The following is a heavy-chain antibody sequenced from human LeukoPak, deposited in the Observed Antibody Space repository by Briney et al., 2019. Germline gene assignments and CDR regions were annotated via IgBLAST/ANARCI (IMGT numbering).Heavy chain of an antibody. CDR3: ARVLYYDFWSGYQSLDY. CDR2: INPNSGGT. CDR1: GYTFTGYY. Sequence: ASVKVSCKASGYTFTGYYMHWVRQAPGQGLEWMGWINPNSGGTNYAQKFQGRVTMTRDTSTSTVYMELSSLRSEDTAVYYCARVLYYDFWSGYQSLDYWGQGTLVTVSS. V-gene: IGHV1-2*02. D-gene: IGHD3-3*01. J-gene: IGHJ4*02.